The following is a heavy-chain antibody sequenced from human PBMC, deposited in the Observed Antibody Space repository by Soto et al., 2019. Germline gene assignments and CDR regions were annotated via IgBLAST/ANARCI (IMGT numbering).Heavy chain of an antibody. V-gene: IGHV4-59*01. J-gene: IGHJ4*02. CDR2: VYYTWST. D-gene: IGHD6-6*01. CDR3: ARSIAVPSSHIDH. CDR1: GGSRSGYY. Sequence: QVQLQESGPGLVKPSGTLSLTCRVSGGSRSGYYWSWIRQAPGKGLEWIGHVYYTWSTTYKPSLQSLVTISVDTSNKQFSLSLSLATAADTSVYFCARSIAVPSSHIDHWGQGIRVTVSS.